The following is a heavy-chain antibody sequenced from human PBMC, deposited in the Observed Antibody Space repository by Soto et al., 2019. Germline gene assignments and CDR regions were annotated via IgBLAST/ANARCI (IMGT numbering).Heavy chain of an antibody. J-gene: IGHJ4*02. Sequence: QVRLVQSGAEVKKPGASVKISCETSGYTFTKFHLHWVRQAPGQGLEWMGRINPTGGTVNYAQHFQGRVPVTTATSTSTVHMELSSLRFEDTAVYYCATAGDPRLYAATVFDYWGQGTLLSVSS. V-gene: IGHV1-46*01. CDR1: GYTFTKFH. D-gene: IGHD3-16*01. CDR2: INPTGGTV. CDR3: ATAGDPRLYAATVFDY.